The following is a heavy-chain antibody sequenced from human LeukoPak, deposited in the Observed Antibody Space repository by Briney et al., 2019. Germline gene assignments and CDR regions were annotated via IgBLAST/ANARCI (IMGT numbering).Heavy chain of an antibody. J-gene: IGHJ4*02. CDR3: ARRGYPYGFDY. D-gene: IGHD5-18*01. V-gene: IGHV4-59*01. CDR2: IYYSGST. CDR1: GFTFSSFS. Sequence: PGGSLRLSCAASGFTFSSFSINWVRQAPGKGLEWIGYIYYSGSTNYNPSLKSRVTISVDTSKNQFSMKVSSVTAADTAVYYCARRGYPYGFDYWGQGTLVTVSS.